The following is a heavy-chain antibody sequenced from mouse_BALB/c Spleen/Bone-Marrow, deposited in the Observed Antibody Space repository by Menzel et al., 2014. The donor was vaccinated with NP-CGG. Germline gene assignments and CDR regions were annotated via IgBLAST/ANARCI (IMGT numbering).Heavy chain of an antibody. CDR2: IDPETGGT. D-gene: IGHD2-2*01. CDR3: TRSVDYGYEDAFFDY. J-gene: IGHJ2*01. Sequence: VQLQQSGADLVRPGASLTLSCKASGYTFTDYEMHWVKRTPVHGLEWIGAIDPETGGTAYNQKFKGKATLTADKSSSTAYMELRSLTSEDSAVYYCTRSVDYGYEDAFFDYWGQGTTLKVSS. CDR1: GYTFTDYE. V-gene: IGHV1-15*01.